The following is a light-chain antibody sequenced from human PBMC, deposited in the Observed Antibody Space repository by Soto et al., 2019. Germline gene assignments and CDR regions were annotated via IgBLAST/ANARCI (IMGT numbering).Light chain of an antibody. CDR1: SSNSGSNT. CDR2: SNN. Sequence: QSVLTQPPSASGSPGQRVTSSCCGSSSNSGSNTGNWYQQLPGTAPKLLIYSNNQRPSGVPDRLSGSKSSTSASLAISGLQSEDEADYYCAACDESMNGYVFGPRTKVTVL. CDR3: AACDESMNGYV. V-gene: IGLV1-44*01. J-gene: IGLJ1*01.